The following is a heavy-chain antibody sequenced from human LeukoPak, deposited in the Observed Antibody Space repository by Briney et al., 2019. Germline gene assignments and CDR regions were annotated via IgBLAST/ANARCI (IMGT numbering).Heavy chain of an antibody. CDR1: GIDFKVYE. D-gene: IGHD5-12*01. V-gene: IGHV3-30*04. J-gene: IGHJ5*02. Sequence: PGGSLRLSCVASGIDFKVYEMHWVRQSPGKGLEWVALISDNGLRTNYAESLKGRFIVSRDNSKNTMDLQMNDLRVEDTGVYFCARERRGYGYGTLDPWGQGTLVTVSS. CDR3: ARERRGYGYGTLDP. CDR2: ISDNGLRT.